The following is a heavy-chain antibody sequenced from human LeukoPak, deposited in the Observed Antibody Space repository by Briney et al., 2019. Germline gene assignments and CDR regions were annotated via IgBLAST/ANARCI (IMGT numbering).Heavy chain of an antibody. CDR3: ARDSYAHSPATGEFDY. D-gene: IGHD5-18*01. V-gene: IGHV1-2*02. J-gene: IGHJ4*02. Sequence: GASVKVSCKASGYTFTGYYMHWVRQAPGQGLEWMGWISPNSGGTNYAQKFQGRVTMTRDTSISTAYMELSRLRSDDTAVYYCARDSYAHSPATGEFDYWGQGTLVTVSS. CDR2: ISPNSGGT. CDR1: GYTFTGYY.